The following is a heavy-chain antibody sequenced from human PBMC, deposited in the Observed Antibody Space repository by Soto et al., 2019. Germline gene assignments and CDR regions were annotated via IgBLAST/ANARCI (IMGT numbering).Heavy chain of an antibody. D-gene: IGHD1-7*01. CDR2: ISSSSSTI. J-gene: IGHJ6*03. V-gene: IGHV3-48*01. CDR3: ATRNWNYYWDYYMDV. CDR1: GFTFSSYS. Sequence: PGGSLRLSCAASGFTFSSYSMNWVRQAPGKGLEWVSYISSSSSTIYYADSVKGRFTISRDNAKNSLYLQMNSLRAEDTAVYYCATRNWNYYWDYYMDVWGKGTTVTVSS.